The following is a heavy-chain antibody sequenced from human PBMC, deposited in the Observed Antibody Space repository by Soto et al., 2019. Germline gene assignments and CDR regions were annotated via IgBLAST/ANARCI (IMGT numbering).Heavy chain of an antibody. CDR1: GGSFSGYY. J-gene: IGHJ3*02. D-gene: IGHD3-10*01. Sequence: SETLSLTCAVYGGSFSGYYWSWIRQPPGKGLEWIGEINHSGSTNYNPSLKSRVTISVDTSKNQFSLKLSSVTAADTAVYYCARDYLSRTYAFDIWGQGTMVTVSS. V-gene: IGHV4-34*01. CDR3: ARDYLSRTYAFDI. CDR2: INHSGST.